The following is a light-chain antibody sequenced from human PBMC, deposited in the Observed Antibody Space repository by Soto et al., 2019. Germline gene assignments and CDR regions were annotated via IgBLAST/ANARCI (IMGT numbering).Light chain of an antibody. J-gene: IGKJ1*01. CDR1: QSISTY. CDR3: QPSYTTPWT. Sequence: DIPMTQSPSSLSASVGDRVTITCRASQSISTYLTWYQQKPGKAPNLLIYAASSLQSGVPSRFSGSGSGTDFTLTITSLQPEDFATYYCQPSYTTPWTFGQGTKVEIK. V-gene: IGKV1-39*01. CDR2: AAS.